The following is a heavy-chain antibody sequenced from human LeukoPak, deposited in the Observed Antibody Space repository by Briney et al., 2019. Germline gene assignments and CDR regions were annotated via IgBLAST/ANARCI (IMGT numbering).Heavy chain of an antibody. CDR2: IYYSGST. Sequence: SETLSLTCTVSGGSISSYYWSWIRQPPRQGLEWIGYIYYSGSTNYNPSLKSRVTTSVDTSKNQFSLKLSSVTAADTAVYYCARRHWGPIDYWGQGTLVTVSS. CDR3: ARRHWGPIDY. V-gene: IGHV4-59*08. CDR1: GGSISSYY. D-gene: IGHD7-27*01. J-gene: IGHJ4*02.